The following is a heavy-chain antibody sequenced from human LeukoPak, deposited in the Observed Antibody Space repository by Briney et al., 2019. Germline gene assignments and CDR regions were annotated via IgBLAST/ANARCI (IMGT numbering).Heavy chain of an antibody. CDR1: GYTFTSYY. Sequence: GASVKVSCKASGYTFTSYYMHWVRQAPGQGLEWMGIINPSGGSTSYAQKFQGRVTMTRDMSTSTVYMELSSLRSEDTAVYYCARLNWNPGQGNDCWGQGTLVTVSS. CDR3: ARLNWNPGQGNDC. D-gene: IGHD1-1*01. V-gene: IGHV1-46*01. CDR2: INPSGGST. J-gene: IGHJ4*02.